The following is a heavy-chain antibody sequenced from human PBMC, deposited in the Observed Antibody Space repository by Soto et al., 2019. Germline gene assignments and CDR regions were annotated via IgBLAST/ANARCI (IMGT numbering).Heavy chain of an antibody. D-gene: IGHD6-19*01. CDR1: GGSISSGG. CDR2: MSYDGTNT. J-gene: IGHJ4*01. V-gene: IGHV3-30*03. CDR3: ARDPSPYTSGWYGIDF. Sequence: LSLTCAVSGGSISSGGYSWSWIRQPPGKGLEWVAAMSYDGTNTYYADSVKGRFTVSRDNSKNTLFLQMSSLTADDSAVYYCARDPSPYTSGWYGIDFWGLGTLVTVSS.